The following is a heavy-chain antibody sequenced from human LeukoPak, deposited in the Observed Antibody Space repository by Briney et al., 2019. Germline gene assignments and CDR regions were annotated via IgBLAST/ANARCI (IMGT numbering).Heavy chain of an antibody. CDR1: GCSISSHY. Sequence: SETLSLTCTVSGCSISSHYWSWIRQPPGKGLEWIGYSYYSGSTNYNPSLKSRVTISVDTSKNQFSLKLSSVTAADTAVYYCARASKGAYSSSFMIDYWGQGTLVTVSS. D-gene: IGHD6-13*01. CDR3: ARASKGAYSSSFMIDY. J-gene: IGHJ4*02. V-gene: IGHV4-59*11. CDR2: SYYSGST.